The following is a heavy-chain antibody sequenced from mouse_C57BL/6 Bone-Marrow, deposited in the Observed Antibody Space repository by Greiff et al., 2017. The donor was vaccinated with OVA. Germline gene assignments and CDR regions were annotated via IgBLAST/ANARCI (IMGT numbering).Heavy chain of an antibody. CDR2: IDPENGDT. Sequence: VQLKQSGAELVRPGASVKLSCTASGFNFKADYLHWVKQRPEQGLEWIGWIDPENGDTEYASKFQGKATITADTSSNTAYLQLSSLTSEDTAVYYCTTWLLRSYWGQGTLVTVSA. CDR1: GFNFKADY. D-gene: IGHD1-1*01. J-gene: IGHJ3*01. V-gene: IGHV14-4*01. CDR3: TTWLLRSY.